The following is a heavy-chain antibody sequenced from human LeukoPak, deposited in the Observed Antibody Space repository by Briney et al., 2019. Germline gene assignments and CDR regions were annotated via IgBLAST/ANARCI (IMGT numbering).Heavy chain of an antibody. Sequence: AGGSLSLSCAASGFTFSSYAMSWVRQAPGKGLERVSAISGSGGSTYYADSVKGRFTISRDNSKNTLYLQMNSLRAEDTAVYYCAKGGTVRPLDYWGQGTLVTVSS. D-gene: IGHD4-17*01. J-gene: IGHJ4*02. CDR1: GFTFSSYA. CDR2: ISGSGGST. CDR3: AKGGTVRPLDY. V-gene: IGHV3-23*01.